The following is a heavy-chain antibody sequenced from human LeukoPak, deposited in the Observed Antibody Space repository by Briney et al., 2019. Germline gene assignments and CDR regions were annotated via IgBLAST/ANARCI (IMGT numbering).Heavy chain of an antibody. Sequence: GASVKVSCKASGYTFTGHHMHWARQAPGQGLEWMGWIKPDSGDTNYAQRFHGRVTMTRDKSITTAYMELSRVRYDDTAVYYCARAREESTGNYDAFDIWGQGTMVTVSS. D-gene: IGHD1-1*01. CDR2: IKPDSGDT. J-gene: IGHJ3*02. V-gene: IGHV1-2*02. CDR1: GYTFTGHH. CDR3: ARAREESTGNYDAFDI.